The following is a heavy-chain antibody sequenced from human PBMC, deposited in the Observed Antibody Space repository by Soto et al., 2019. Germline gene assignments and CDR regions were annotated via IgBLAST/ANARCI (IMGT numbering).Heavy chain of an antibody. CDR3: ARVLGFGWFDP. D-gene: IGHD3-10*01. CDR2: IKQDGSEK. V-gene: IGHV3-7*03. CDR1: GFTFSGYF. Sequence: PGGSLSLSCAASGFTFSGYFMDLLRQAPGKGLEWVASIKQDGSEKYYVDSVKGRFTISGDNAQSSLYLQMNSLRAEDTAVYYCARVLGFGWFDPWGQGTLVTVSS. J-gene: IGHJ5*02.